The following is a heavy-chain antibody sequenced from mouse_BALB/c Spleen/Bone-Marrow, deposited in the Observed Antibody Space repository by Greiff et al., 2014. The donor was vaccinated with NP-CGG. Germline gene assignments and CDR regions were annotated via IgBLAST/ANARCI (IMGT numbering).Heavy chain of an antibody. V-gene: IGHV1-67*01. D-gene: IGHD1-1*01. Sequence: QVQLKDSGPELVRPGVSVKISCKGSSYTFTDYAMHWVKQSHAKSLEWIGVISTYYDNTNYNQKFKGKATMTVDKSSSTAYMELVRLESEDSAVYSCARSLLALDYWGQGTSVTVSS. CDR3: ARSLLALDY. CDR1: SYTFTDYA. CDR2: ISTYYDNT. J-gene: IGHJ4*01.